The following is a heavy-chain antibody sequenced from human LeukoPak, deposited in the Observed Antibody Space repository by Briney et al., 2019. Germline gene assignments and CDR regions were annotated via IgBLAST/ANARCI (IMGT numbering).Heavy chain of an antibody. CDR3: AGGGGQRRSWLDL. Sequence: PSETLSLTCAVHYGALSGYYWTWIRQPPGKGLEWIGEIHHSGSSNYNASLKSRVVISLDTSKNEFSLQLTSMTAADTALYFCAGGGGQRRSWLDLWGQGTLVTVTS. J-gene: IGHJ5*02. CDR1: YGALSGYY. V-gene: IGHV4-34*01. CDR2: IHHSGSS. D-gene: IGHD3-16*01.